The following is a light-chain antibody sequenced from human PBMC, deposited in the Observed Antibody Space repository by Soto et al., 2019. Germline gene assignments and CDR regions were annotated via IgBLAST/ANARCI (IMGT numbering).Light chain of an antibody. CDR2: AAS. CDR3: QQSYSPPIP. J-gene: IGKJ5*01. CDR1: QSIGNY. Sequence: DIQMTQSPSSLSESVGDRVTITCRSSQSIGNYLNLYQQKPGKAPNLLIYAASSLQSGVPSRFSGSGSGTDFTLTISSLQPEDFETYYCQQSYSPPIPFGQGTRLEIK. V-gene: IGKV1-39*01.